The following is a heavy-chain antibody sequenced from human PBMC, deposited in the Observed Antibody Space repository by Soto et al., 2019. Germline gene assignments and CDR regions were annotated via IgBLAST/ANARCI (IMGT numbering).Heavy chain of an antibody. Sequence: SETLSLTCTGSGGSISSYYWSWIRQPPGKGLEWIGYIYYSRSNNYNPSLKSRVTISVDTFKNQFSLKLSSVTAADTAVYYCAREVLWFGELLYGYFDYWGQGTLVTVS. CDR1: GGSISSYY. V-gene: IGHV4-59*12. CDR3: AREVLWFGELLYGYFDY. D-gene: IGHD3-10*01. CDR2: IYYSRSN. J-gene: IGHJ4*02.